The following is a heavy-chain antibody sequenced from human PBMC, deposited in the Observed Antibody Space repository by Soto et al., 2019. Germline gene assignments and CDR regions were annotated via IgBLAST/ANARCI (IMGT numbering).Heavy chain of an antibody. Sequence: GGSLRLSCAASGFTVSSNYMSWVRQAPGKGLEWVSVIYSGGSTYYADSVKGRFTISRDNSKNTLYLQMNSLRAEDTAVYYCAGDVGIVATLGDCSGGSCSPRDYYYMDVWGKGTTVTVSS. J-gene: IGHJ6*03. CDR2: IYSGGST. D-gene: IGHD2-15*01. CDR1: GFTVSSNY. V-gene: IGHV3-66*01. CDR3: AGDVGIVATLGDCSGGSCSPRDYYYMDV.